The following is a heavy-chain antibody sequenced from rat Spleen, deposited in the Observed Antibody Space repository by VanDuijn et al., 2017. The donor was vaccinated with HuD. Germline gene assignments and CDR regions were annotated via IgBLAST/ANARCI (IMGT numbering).Heavy chain of an antibody. CDR1: GFTFSNYA. CDR3: ARHGVNYGAYNWFAY. CDR2: ITNTGGNT. V-gene: IGHV5-29*01. J-gene: IGHJ3*01. D-gene: IGHD1-11*01. Sequence: EVQLVESGGGLVQPGRSLKLSCAASGFTFSNYAMAWVRQAPTKGLEWVASITNTGGNTYYPDSVRGRFTISRDNAKGTLYLQMNSLRSEETATCYCARHGVNYGAYNWFAYWGQGTLVTVSS.